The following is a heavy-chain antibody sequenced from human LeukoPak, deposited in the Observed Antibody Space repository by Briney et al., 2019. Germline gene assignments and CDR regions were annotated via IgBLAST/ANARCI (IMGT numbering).Heavy chain of an antibody. CDR3: ALGMATIRVSTFFDY. Sequence: GGPLRLSCAASGFTFSSYSMNWVRQAPGKGLEWVSYISSSSSTIYYADSVKGRFTISRDNAKNSLYLQMNSLRDEDTAVYYCALGMATIRVSTFFDYWGQGTLVTVSS. CDR2: ISSSSSTI. CDR1: GFTFSSYS. D-gene: IGHD5-24*01. V-gene: IGHV3-48*02. J-gene: IGHJ4*02.